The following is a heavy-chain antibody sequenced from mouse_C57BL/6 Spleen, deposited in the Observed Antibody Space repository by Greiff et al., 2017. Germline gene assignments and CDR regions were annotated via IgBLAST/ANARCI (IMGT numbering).Heavy chain of an antibody. CDR1: GFTFSSYA. D-gene: IGHD2-4*01. CDR2: ISDGGSYT. J-gene: IGHJ3*01. Sequence: EVKVVESGGGLVKPGGSLKLSCAASGFTFSSYAMSWVRQTQEKRLEWVATISDGGSYTYYPDNVKGRFTISRDNAKNNLYLQMSHLKSEDTAMYYCAKPLYYDYDEGFAYWGQGTLVTVSA. V-gene: IGHV5-4*03. CDR3: AKPLYYDYDEGFAY.